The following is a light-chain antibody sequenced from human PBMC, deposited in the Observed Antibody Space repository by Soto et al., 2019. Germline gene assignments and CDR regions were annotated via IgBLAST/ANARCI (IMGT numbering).Light chain of an antibody. CDR3: QRYDSLPPT. V-gene: IGKV1-33*01. J-gene: IGKJ5*01. CDR2: DAS. Sequence: DIQMTQSPSSLSASVGDRVTITCQASRDIGKFLNWFQEKPGKAPKLLIYDASNLQTGVASRFSGSGSGTDFTFTITNLQPEEFATYYCQRYDSLPPTFGQGTRLEIK. CDR1: RDIGKF.